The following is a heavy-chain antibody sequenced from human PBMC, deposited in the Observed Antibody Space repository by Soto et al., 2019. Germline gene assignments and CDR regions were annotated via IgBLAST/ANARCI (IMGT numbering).Heavy chain of an antibody. D-gene: IGHD6-13*01. J-gene: IGHJ6*02. Sequence: SLRLSCAASGFTFSSYGMHWVRQAPGKGLEWVAVISYDGSNKYYADSVKGRFTISRDNSKNTLYLQMNSLRAEDTAVYYCAKVSHSSSWTWNDYYYGMDVWGQGTTVTVSS. CDR2: ISYDGSNK. CDR1: GFTFSSYG. V-gene: IGHV3-30*18. CDR3: AKVSHSSSWTWNDYYYGMDV.